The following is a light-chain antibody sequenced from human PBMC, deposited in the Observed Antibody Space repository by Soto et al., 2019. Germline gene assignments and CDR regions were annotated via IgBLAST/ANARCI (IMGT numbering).Light chain of an antibody. Sequence: EIVLTQSPGTLSLSPGERATLSCRASQSVSSSYLAWYQQKPGQAPRLLIYGASSRATGIPDRFSGSGSETDFTLTISRLEPEDFAVYYCQQYASSPVYTFGQGTKLEIK. J-gene: IGKJ2*01. CDR1: QSVSSSY. CDR3: QQYASSPVYT. V-gene: IGKV3-20*01. CDR2: GAS.